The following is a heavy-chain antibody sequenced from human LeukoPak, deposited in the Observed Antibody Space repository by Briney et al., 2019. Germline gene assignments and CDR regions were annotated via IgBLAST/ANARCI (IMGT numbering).Heavy chain of an antibody. CDR3: ARDNVLRSADAFDI. Sequence: ASVKVSCKASGYTFTGYYMHWVRQAPGQGLEWMGWISAYNGYTNYAQKLQGRVTMTTDTSTSTAYMELRSLRSDDTAVYYCARDNVLRSADAFDIWGQGTMVTVSS. CDR1: GYTFTGYY. D-gene: IGHD3-3*01. CDR2: ISAYNGYT. V-gene: IGHV1-18*04. J-gene: IGHJ3*02.